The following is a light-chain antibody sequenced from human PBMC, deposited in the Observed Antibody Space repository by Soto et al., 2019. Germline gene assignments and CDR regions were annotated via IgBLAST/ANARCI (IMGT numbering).Light chain of an antibody. CDR3: TSYTPIVTLGSV. Sequence: ALTQPASVSGSPGQSITISCTGTSSDIGGYNSVSWYQQHPGRAPRLIIYEVTNRPSGVSNRFSASKSGNTASLTISGLQAEDEADYYCTSYTPIVTLGSVFGTGTKVTVL. CDR1: SSDIGGYNS. V-gene: IGLV2-14*01. CDR2: EVT. J-gene: IGLJ1*01.